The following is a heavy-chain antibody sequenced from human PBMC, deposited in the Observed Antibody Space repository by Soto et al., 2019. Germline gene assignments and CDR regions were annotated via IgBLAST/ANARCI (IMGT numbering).Heavy chain of an antibody. CDR2: MNPNSGNT. CDR1: FTSYD. V-gene: IGHV1-8*01. CDR3: ARGPGSSDWRFSYYYMDV. D-gene: IGHD6-19*01. Sequence: QVQLVQSGAEVKKPGASVKVSCTFTSYDINWVRQATGQGLEWMGWMNPNSGNTRYAQKFQGRVTMTRSTSKFTAYMELSSLRSEDTAVYYCARGPGSSDWRFSYYYMDVWGQGTTVTVSS. J-gene: IGHJ6*02.